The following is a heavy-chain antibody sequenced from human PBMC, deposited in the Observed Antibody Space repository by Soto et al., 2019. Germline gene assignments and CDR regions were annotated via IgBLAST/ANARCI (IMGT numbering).Heavy chain of an antibody. CDR3: ARAPAYYDSSGYYPFDY. J-gene: IGHJ4*02. CDR2: IIPIFGTA. CDR1: GGTFSSYA. V-gene: IGHV1-69*01. Sequence: QVQLVQSGAEVKKPGSSVKVSYKASGGTFSSYAISWVRQAPGQGLEWMGGIIPIFGTANYAQKFQGRVTITADESTSTAYMELSSLRSEDTAVYYCARAPAYYDSSGYYPFDYWGQGTLVTVSS. D-gene: IGHD3-22*01.